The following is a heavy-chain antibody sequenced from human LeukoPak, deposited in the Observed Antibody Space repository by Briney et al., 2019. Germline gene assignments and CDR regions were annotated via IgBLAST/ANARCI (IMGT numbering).Heavy chain of an antibody. CDR1: GYTFTGYY. CDR2: INPETGDT. CDR3: ARGAKAF. Sequence: ASVKVSCKASGYTFTGYYIHWIRQAPGQGLEWMGWINPETGDTNYAQKFQDRVTLTRDTSLITFYMELTSLRSDDTAMYYCARGAKAFWGQGTLVTVSS. J-gene: IGHJ4*02. V-gene: IGHV1-2*02.